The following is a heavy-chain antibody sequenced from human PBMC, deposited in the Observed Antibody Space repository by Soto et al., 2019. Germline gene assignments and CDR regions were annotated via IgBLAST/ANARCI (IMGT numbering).Heavy chain of an antibody. Sequence: HGESLKISCKGSGYSFTSYWIGWVRQMPGKGLEWMGIIYPGDSDTRYSPSFQGQVTISADKSISTAYLQWSSLKASDTAMYHCARGYSSGWYYYYGMDVWGQGTTVTVSS. V-gene: IGHV5-51*01. CDR2: IYPGDSDT. J-gene: IGHJ6*02. CDR1: GYSFTSYW. CDR3: ARGYSSGWYYYYGMDV. D-gene: IGHD6-19*01.